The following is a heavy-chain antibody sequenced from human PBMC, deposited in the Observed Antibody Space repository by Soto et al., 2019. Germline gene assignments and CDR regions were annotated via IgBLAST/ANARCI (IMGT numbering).Heavy chain of an antibody. CDR2: ISGSGSNT. V-gene: IGHV3-23*01. CDR1: GFTFRSYA. Sequence: GSLRLSCAASGFTFRSYAMNWVRQAPGKGLEWVSTISGSGSNTYYADSVKGRFTISRDNSKNTLYLQINSLGAEDTAVYYCAKDGAESYYDSSGYFYWGQGALVTVS. J-gene: IGHJ4*02. D-gene: IGHD3-22*01. CDR3: AKDGAESYYDSSGYFY.